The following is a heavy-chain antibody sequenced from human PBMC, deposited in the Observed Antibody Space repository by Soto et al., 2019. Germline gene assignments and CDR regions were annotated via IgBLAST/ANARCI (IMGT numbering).Heavy chain of an antibody. CDR2: ISNDGNNK. J-gene: IGHJ4*02. Sequence: PGGSLRLSCAASGFTFSSCGMHWVRQAPGKGLEWVAVISNDGNNKDYTDSVKGRFTISRDNSKNTLYLQMNSLRGDDTAVYYCAKDGRTSPPFDYWGQGTLVTVSS. CDR3: AKDGRTSPPFDY. V-gene: IGHV3-30*18. D-gene: IGHD1-26*01. CDR1: GFTFSSCG.